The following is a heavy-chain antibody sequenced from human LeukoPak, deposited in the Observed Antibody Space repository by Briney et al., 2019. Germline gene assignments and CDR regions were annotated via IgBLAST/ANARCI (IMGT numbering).Heavy chain of an antibody. CDR2: ISGDGGST. D-gene: IGHD3-22*01. Sequence: GSLRLSCTASGFTFDDYAMHWVRQAPGKGLEWVSVISGDGGSTYYADSVKGRFTISRDNSKNSLYLQMNSLRTEDTALYYCAKDRSSSGYFYYFDYWGQGTLVTVSS. J-gene: IGHJ4*02. CDR1: GFTFDDYA. V-gene: IGHV3-43*02. CDR3: AKDRSSSGYFYYFDY.